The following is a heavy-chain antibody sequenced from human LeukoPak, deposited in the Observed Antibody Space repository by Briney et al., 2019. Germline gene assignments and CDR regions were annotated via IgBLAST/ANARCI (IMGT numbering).Heavy chain of an antibody. Sequence: GGSLRLSCAASGFTFSSYGMHWVRQAPGKGLEWVAFIRYDGSNKYYADSVKGRFTISRDNSKNTLYLQMNSLRAEDTAVYYCVCGDGYSSGWYLDYWGQGTLVTVSS. CDR3: VCGDGYSSGWYLDY. D-gene: IGHD6-19*01. CDR2: IRYDGSNK. J-gene: IGHJ4*02. V-gene: IGHV3-30*02. CDR1: GFTFSSYG.